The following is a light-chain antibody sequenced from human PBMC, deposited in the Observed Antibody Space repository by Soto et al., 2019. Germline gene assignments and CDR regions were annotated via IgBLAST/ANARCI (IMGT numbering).Light chain of an antibody. J-gene: IGKJ1*01. Sequence: EIVLTQSPATLSLSPGERATLSRRASQSVSSYLAWYQQKPGQAPRLLIYDASNRATGIPARFSGSGSGTDFTHTISSLEPEDFAVYSCQQRSNWTGTFGQGTKVDIK. CDR1: QSVSSY. V-gene: IGKV3-11*01. CDR2: DAS. CDR3: QQRSNWTGT.